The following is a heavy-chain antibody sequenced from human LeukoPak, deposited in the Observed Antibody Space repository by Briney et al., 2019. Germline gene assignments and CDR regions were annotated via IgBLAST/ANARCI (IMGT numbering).Heavy chain of an antibody. CDR3: TREGGGAEAAFDY. CDR1: GGSLGGNC. Sequence: SETLSLTCTVSGGSLGGNCWNWIRQSPESGLEWIGRIYGGRTKYNPSLMSRVTISFDTSKNQFSLQLDSVTPDDTAVYYCTREGGGAEAAFDYWGQGTLVTVSS. J-gene: IGHJ4*02. CDR2: IYGGRT. D-gene: IGHD6-19*01. V-gene: IGHV4-59*12.